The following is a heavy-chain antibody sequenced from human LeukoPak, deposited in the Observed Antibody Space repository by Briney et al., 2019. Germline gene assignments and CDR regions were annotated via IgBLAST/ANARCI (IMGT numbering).Heavy chain of an antibody. CDR3: TKVDATYGSGSYYPWVY. J-gene: IGHJ4*02. Sequence: TGGSLRLSCAVSGFTFSNEAMGWVRQLRGGGLEWVSTISPGGGTTYYAESMKGRFTISRDNSKSTLYLEMTSLRVEDTAVYYCTKVDATYGSGSYYPWVYWGQGTLVTVSS. CDR1: GFTFSNEA. D-gene: IGHD3-10*01. CDR2: ISPGGGTT. V-gene: IGHV3-23*01.